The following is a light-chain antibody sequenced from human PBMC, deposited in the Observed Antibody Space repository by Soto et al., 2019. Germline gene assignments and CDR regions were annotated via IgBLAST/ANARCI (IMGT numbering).Light chain of an antibody. V-gene: IGKV3-11*01. CDR1: QSVGIH. Sequence: EIVLTQSPATLSLSPGERATLSCRASQSVGIHLAWYQQKPGQAPRLLIYDTSNRATGIPARFSGSGSGTDFTLTISSLEPEDIAVYYCQQRSNWPPLTLGGGTKVEI. J-gene: IGKJ4*01. CDR2: DTS. CDR3: QQRSNWPPLT.